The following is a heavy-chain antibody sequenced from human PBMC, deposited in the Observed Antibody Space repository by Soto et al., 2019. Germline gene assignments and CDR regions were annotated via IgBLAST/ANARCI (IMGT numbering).Heavy chain of an antibody. D-gene: IGHD3-16*01. CDR3: AHSPWGAAPDY. V-gene: IGHV2-5*01. CDR2: IYWNDDK. J-gene: IGHJ4*02. CDR1: GFSLGARGVG. Sequence: QITVKESGPTLVKPTQTLTLTCSVSGFSLGARGVGVGWIRQPPGKTLEWLAIIYWNDDKTYSPFLKSRLTINKDIAENQVVLKITNMDPEDTATYFCAHSPWGAAPDYWGQGAVVTVSS.